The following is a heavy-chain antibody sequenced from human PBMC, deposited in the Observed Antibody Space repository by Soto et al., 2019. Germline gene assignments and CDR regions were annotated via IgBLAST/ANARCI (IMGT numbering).Heavy chain of an antibody. J-gene: IGHJ6*02. D-gene: IGHD2-15*01. V-gene: IGHV3-30*18. CDR3: AKDVLGVVVAASSMDV. Sequence: GGSLRLSCAASGFTFSSYGMHWVRQAPGKGLEWVAVISYDGSNKYYADSVKGRFTISRDNSKNTLYLQMNSLRAEDTAVYYCAKDVLGVVVAASSMDVWGQGTTVTVSS. CDR1: GFTFSSYG. CDR2: ISYDGSNK.